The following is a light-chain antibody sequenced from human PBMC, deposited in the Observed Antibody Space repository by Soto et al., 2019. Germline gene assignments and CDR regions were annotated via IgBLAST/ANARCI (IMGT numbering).Light chain of an antibody. J-gene: IGKJ5*01. V-gene: IGKV3-15*01. Sequence: EIVMTQSPATLSVSPGERGTLSFRASQSVGSNLAWYQQKPGQAHRLIIYGSSTRATGIPARFSGSGSGTEFTLTVSSLQSEDFALYCCQQYHNWPPITFGQGTRLEIK. CDR2: GSS. CDR1: QSVGSN. CDR3: QQYHNWPPIT.